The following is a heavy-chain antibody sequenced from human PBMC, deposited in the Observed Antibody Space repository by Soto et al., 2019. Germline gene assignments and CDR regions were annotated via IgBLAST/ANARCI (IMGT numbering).Heavy chain of an antibody. CDR3: AGGKVTSGWYYYYGMDV. CDR1: GYSFTSYC. J-gene: IGHJ6*01. V-gene: IGHV5-51*01. Sequence: GESLRTYCKGPGYSFTSYCIVYVLQMPGKGLEWMGIIYAGDSDTRYSPSFQGQVTISADKSISTAYLQWSSLKASATAMYYCAGGKVTSGWYYYYGMDVWGQGTTVTVSS. CDR2: IYAGDSDT. D-gene: IGHD3-10*01.